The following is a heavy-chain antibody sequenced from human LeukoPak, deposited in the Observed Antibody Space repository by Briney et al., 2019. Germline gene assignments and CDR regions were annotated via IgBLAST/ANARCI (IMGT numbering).Heavy chain of an antibody. CDR2: INPSGGGT. V-gene: IGHV1-46*01. CDR3: ARDSGSLYSSGWYALDY. Sequence: ASVKVSCKASRYTFTSYYMHWVRQAPGQGLEWMGIINPSGGGTSYAQKFQDRVTMTRDMSTSTAYMELSRLRSDDTAVYYCARDSGSLYSSGWYALDYWGQGTLVTVSS. J-gene: IGHJ4*02. D-gene: IGHD6-19*01. CDR1: RYTFTSYY.